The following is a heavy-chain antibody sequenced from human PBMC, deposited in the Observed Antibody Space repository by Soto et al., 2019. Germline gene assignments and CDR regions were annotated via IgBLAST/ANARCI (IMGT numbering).Heavy chain of an antibody. CDR3: ARDLHPSYYYGSGSPIDP. CDR2: INPSGGST. D-gene: IGHD3-10*01. Sequence: ASVKVSCKASGYTFTSYYMHWVRQAPGQGLEWMGIINPSGGSTSYAQKFQGRVTMTRDTSTSTVYMELSSLRSEDTAVYYCARDLHPSYYYGSGSPIDPWGQGTLVTVS. CDR1: GYTFTSYY. V-gene: IGHV1-46*01. J-gene: IGHJ5*02.